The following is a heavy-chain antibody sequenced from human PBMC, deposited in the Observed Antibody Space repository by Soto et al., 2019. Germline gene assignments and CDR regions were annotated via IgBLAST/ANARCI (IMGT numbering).Heavy chain of an antibody. CDR2: IYYSGST. J-gene: IGHJ4*02. Sequence: QVQLQESGPGLVKPSQTLSLTCTVSGGSISSGGYYWSWIRQHPGKGLEWIGYIYYSGSTYYNPSPKSRXXIXVXXSKNQFSLKLSSVTAADTAVYYCARKNSGYDYSDYWGQGTLVTVSS. CDR1: GGSISSGGYY. CDR3: ARKNSGYDYSDY. D-gene: IGHD5-12*01. V-gene: IGHV4-31*03.